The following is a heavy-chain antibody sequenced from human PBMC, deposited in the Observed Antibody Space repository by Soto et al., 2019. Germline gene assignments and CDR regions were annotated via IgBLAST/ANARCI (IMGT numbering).Heavy chain of an antibody. CDR2: IYYSGFT. Sequence: QVQLQESGPGLVKPSETLSLTCTVSGGSISSSYWNWIRQPPGKGLEWIAYIYYSGFTSYNPSLKHGVTLFIDLSKNQLSLNLTSVDAAETALYYCARLDPFYEIFTGSPLFAFYIWGQGTMVTVAS. J-gene: IGHJ3*02. CDR3: ARLDPFYEIFTGSPLFAFYI. V-gene: IGHV4-59*01. D-gene: IGHD3-9*01. CDR1: GGSISSSY.